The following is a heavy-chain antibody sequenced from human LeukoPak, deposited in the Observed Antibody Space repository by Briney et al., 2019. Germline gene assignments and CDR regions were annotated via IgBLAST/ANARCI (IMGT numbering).Heavy chain of an antibody. CDR2: IYAGGST. CDR1: GFTVSSNY. CDR3: ARWPDY. Sequence: GGSLRLSCAASGFTVSSNYMSWVRQAPGKGLEWVSLIYAGGSTYYADAVKGRFTISRDNAKNTLYLQMNSLRAEDTAVYYCARWPDYWGQGTLVTVSS. V-gene: IGHV3-53*01. D-gene: IGHD5-12*01. J-gene: IGHJ4*02.